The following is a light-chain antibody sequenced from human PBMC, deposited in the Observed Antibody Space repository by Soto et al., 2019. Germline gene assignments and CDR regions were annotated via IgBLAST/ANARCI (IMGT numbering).Light chain of an antibody. J-gene: IGKJ4*01. CDR3: QQYGSSPPT. Sequence: EIVLTQSPGTVSLSPGETASLSCRASQTVSGSYLAWYQQKPGQAPRLLIYGTTTRATGVPDRFSGGGSGRAITLTSSGLKPEEFALYNCQQYGSSPPTFGGGTKVEIK. V-gene: IGKV3-20*01. CDR1: QTVSGSY. CDR2: GTT.